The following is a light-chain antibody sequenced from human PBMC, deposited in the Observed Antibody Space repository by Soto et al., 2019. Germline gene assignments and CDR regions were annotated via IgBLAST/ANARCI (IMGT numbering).Light chain of an antibody. Sequence: EIVLTQSPNTLSLSPGERATLSCRASQSVSSSYLGWYQQKRGQAPRLLIYGASSRATGIPDRFSGSGSGTDFTLTISRLEPEDFAVYYCQQYGSSPLTFGGGTRWIS. J-gene: IGKJ4*01. V-gene: IGKV3-20*01. CDR3: QQYGSSPLT. CDR2: GAS. CDR1: QSVSSSY.